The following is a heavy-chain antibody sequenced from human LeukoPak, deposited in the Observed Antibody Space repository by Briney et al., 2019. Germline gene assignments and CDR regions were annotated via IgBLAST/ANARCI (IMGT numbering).Heavy chain of an antibody. Sequence: SVKVSCKASGGTFSSYAISWVRQAPGQGLEWMGGIIPIFGTANYAQKFQGRVTITADESTSTAYMELSSLRSEDTAVYYCAGVDCSSTSCYSDRVFDYYGSGSYYYYYGMDVWGQGTTVTVSS. V-gene: IGHV1-69*13. CDR3: AGVDCSSTSCYSDRVFDYYGSGSYYYYYGMDV. CDR2: IIPIFGTA. J-gene: IGHJ6*02. D-gene: IGHD2-2*01. CDR1: GGTFSSYA.